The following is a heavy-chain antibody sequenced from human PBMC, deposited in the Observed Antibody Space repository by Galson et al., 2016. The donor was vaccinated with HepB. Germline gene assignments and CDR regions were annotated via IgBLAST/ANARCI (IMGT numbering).Heavy chain of an antibody. CDR2: IWYDGSNK. CDR3: ARERGIAAVATLDY. J-gene: IGHJ4*02. D-gene: IGHD6-13*01. Sequence: SLRLSCAASGFTFSSYGMHWVRQAPGKGLDWVAVIWYDGSNKYYADSVKGRFTISRDNSKNTQYLQMNSLRAEDTAVYYCARERGIAAVATLDYWGQGTLVTVSS. CDR1: GFTFSSYG. V-gene: IGHV3-33*01.